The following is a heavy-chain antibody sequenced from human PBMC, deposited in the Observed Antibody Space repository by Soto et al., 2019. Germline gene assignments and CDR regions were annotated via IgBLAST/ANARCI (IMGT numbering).Heavy chain of an antibody. J-gene: IGHJ6*02. CDR2: MNPNSGNT. V-gene: IGHV1-8*01. D-gene: IGHD3-22*01. Sequence: ASVKVSCKASGYTFTSYDINWVRQATGQGLEWMGWMNPNSGNTGYAQKFQGRVTMTRNTSISTAYMELSSLRSEDTAVYYCASTYYYDSSGYYYYYYYGMDVWGQGTTVTVYS. CDR1: GYTFTSYD. CDR3: ASTYYYDSSGYYYYYYYGMDV.